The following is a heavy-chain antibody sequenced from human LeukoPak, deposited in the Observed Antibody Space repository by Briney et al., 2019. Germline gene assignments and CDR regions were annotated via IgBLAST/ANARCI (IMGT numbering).Heavy chain of an antibody. CDR1: GYIFTYYG. Sequence: ASVKVSCKASGYIFTYYGISWVRQAPGQGLEWMGWISAANGDINYAQKFQGRVAMTRDTSISTAYMELSRLRSDDTAVYYCARVRFEGPTYYYYMDVWGKGTTVTVSS. D-gene: IGHD3-16*01. J-gene: IGHJ6*03. V-gene: IGHV1-2*02. CDR3: ARVRFEGPTYYYYMDV. CDR2: ISAANGDI.